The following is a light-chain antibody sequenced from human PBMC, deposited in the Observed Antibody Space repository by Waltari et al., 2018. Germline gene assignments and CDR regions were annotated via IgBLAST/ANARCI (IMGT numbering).Light chain of an antibody. J-gene: IGLJ3*02. CDR2: EVK. Sequence: QSALTQPPSASGSPRQSLTIPCPGPSRDVAHSVPWYQQHPAQAPKLLIYEVKRRPSGVPERFSGSQSGNTASLTVSRLQGEDEADYYCSSYVGADDLVFGGGTRLAVI. V-gene: IGLV2-8*01. CDR1: SRDVAHS. CDR3: SSYVGADDLV.